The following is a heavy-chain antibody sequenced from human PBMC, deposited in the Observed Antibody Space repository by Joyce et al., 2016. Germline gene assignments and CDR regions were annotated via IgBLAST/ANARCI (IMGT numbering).Heavy chain of an antibody. CDR1: GGSIRSYF. D-gene: IGHD2-15*01. CDR2: IYYTGST. V-gene: IGHV4-59*01. CDR3: ARLKDTSYSLDY. J-gene: IGHJ4*02. Sequence: QIQPQESGPGLVKPSETLSLTCTVSGGSIRSYFWSWIRQPPGKGMEYLGYIYYTGSTNYNPSLKSRVTISSDTSKNQFSLRLRAVTAADTAVYYCARLKDTSYSLDYWGQGTLVTASS.